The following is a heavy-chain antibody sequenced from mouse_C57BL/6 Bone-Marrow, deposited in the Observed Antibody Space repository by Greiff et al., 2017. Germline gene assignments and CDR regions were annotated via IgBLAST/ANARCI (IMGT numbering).Heavy chain of an antibody. CDR1: GYTFTSYW. CDR3: TREGYDGYPIDY. D-gene: IGHD2-3*01. Sequence: EVQLQQSGTVLARPGASVKMSCKTSGYTFTSYWMHWVKQRPGQGLEWIGAIYPGNSDTSYNQKFKGKAKLTAVTSASTAYMELSSLTNEDSAGXYWTREGYDGYPIDYWGQGTTLTVSS. J-gene: IGHJ2*01. CDR2: IYPGNSDT. V-gene: IGHV1-5*01.